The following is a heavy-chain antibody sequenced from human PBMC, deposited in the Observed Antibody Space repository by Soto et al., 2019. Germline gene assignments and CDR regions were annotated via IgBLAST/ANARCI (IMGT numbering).Heavy chain of an antibody. CDR1: GGTFSSYA. J-gene: IGHJ4*02. CDR2: IIPIFGTA. CDR3: ARNVAYDSSGKFDY. D-gene: IGHD3-22*01. Sequence: SVKVSRKASGGTFSSYAISWVRQAPGQGLEWMGGIIPIFGTANYAQKFQGRVTITADESTSTAYMELSSLRSEDTAVYYCARNVAYDSSGKFDYWGQGTLVTVSS. V-gene: IGHV1-69*13.